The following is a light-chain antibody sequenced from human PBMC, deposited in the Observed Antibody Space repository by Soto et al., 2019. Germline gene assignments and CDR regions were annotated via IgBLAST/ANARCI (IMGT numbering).Light chain of an antibody. J-gene: IGLJ3*02. CDR1: SSDVGGYNS. V-gene: IGLV2-8*01. CDR3: SSYAGTKNLV. CDR2: EVS. Sequence: QSVLTQPPSASGSPGQSVTISCTGTSSDVGGYNSVSWYQQHPGKAPKLMIYEVSKRPSGVPDCFSASKSDNTASLTVSGLQAEDEAEYYCSSYAGTKNLVFGGGTKVTVL.